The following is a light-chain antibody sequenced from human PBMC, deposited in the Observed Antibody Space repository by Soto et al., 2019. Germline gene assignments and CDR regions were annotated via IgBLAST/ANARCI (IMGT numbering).Light chain of an antibody. CDR3: QQYGSSKWT. V-gene: IGKV3-20*01. CDR2: GAS. Sequence: LPFTQSPGHLSLSPGKIATLSCRASRSVSSSYLAWYQQKPGQAPRLLIYGASSRATGIPYRFSGSGSGTDFTLTISRLEPEDFAVYYCQQYGSSKWTFGQGTKVDIK. J-gene: IGKJ1*01. CDR1: RSVSSSY.